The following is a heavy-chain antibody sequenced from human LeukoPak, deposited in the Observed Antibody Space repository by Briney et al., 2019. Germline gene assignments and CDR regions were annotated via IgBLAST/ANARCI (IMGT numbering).Heavy chain of an antibody. V-gene: IGHV1-18*01. D-gene: IGHD4-23*01. CDR1: GYTFTSYG. CDR2: ISAYNGNT. CDR3: AGTKADYGGNSGAFDI. J-gene: IGHJ3*02. Sequence: ASVKVSRKASGYTFTSYGISWVRQAPGQGLEWMGWISAYNGNTNYAQKLQGRVTITADESTSTAYMELSSLRSEDTAVYYCAGTKADYGGNSGAFDIWGQGTMVTVSS.